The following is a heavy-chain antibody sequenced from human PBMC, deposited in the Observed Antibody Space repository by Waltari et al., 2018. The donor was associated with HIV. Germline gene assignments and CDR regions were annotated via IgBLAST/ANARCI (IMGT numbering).Heavy chain of an antibody. CDR1: GGSFSDYY. V-gene: IGHV4-34*01. CDR2: ISHSGET. CDR3: ARRDMDTLSPFDY. D-gene: IGHD5-18*01. Sequence: QVQLQQWGAGLLKPSETLSLTCAVYGGSFSDYYWTWIRQAPGKGLEWIGAISHSGETNYNPSLKSRVTISVDASKNQFSLKVDSVAAADTAVYYCARRDMDTLSPFDYWGQGTLVTVSS. J-gene: IGHJ4*02.